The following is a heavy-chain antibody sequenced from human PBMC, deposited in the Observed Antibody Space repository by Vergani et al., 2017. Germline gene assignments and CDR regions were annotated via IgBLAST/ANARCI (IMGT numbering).Heavy chain of an antibody. Sequence: QVQVVQSGAEVKKSGASVKVSCTTSVYTFSNYYMHWVRQAPGQGLEWMGIINTSGGHTNYAQKFQGRVTMTRDTSTSTVYMELSSLRYEDTAIYYCARGDYGILTGYRYWGQGTLVTVSA. V-gene: IGHV1-46*03. CDR3: ARGDYGILTGYRY. CDR1: VYTFSNYY. J-gene: IGHJ4*02. CDR2: INTSGGHT. D-gene: IGHD3-9*01.